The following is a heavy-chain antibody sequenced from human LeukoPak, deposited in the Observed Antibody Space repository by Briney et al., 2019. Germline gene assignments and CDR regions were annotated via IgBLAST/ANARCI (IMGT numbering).Heavy chain of an antibody. CDR2: INHSGST. V-gene: IGHV4-34*01. D-gene: IGHD6-13*01. CDR1: GGSFSGYY. CDR3: ARRESGRGSSWSDY. J-gene: IGHJ4*02. Sequence: SETLSLTCAVYGGSFSGYYWSWIRQPPGKGLEWIGEINHSGSTNYNPSLKSRVTISVDTSKNQFSLKLSSVTAADTAVYYCARRESGRGSSWSDYWGQGTLVTVSS.